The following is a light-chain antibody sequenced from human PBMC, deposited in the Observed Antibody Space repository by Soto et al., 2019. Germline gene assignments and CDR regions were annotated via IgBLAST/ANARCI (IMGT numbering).Light chain of an antibody. CDR2: DVS. V-gene: IGLV2-14*03. CDR3: SSYSSSTTPV. CDR1: SSDVGGYNY. J-gene: IGLJ7*01. Sequence: QSALTQPASVSGSPGQSITISCTGTSSDVGGYNYVSWYQQRPGKVPKLMIYDVSNRPAGVSNRFSGSKSGSTASLTISGHQAEDEADYYCSSYSSSTTPVFGGGTQLTVL.